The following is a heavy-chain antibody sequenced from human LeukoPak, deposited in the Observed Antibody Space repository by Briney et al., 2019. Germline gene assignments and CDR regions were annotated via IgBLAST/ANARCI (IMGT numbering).Heavy chain of an antibody. CDR2: IYYSGRT. CDR3: ARAFGRGYSYGYPTVDY. J-gene: IGHJ4*02. CDR1: GGSISSSSYY. V-gene: IGHV4-31*03. D-gene: IGHD5-18*01. Sequence: SETLSLTCTVSGGSISSSSYYWGWIRQHPGKGLEWIGYIYYSGRTYHNPSLKSRLTTSLDTSKNQFSLKLSSVTAADTAVYYCARAFGRGYSYGYPTVDYWGQGTLVTVSS.